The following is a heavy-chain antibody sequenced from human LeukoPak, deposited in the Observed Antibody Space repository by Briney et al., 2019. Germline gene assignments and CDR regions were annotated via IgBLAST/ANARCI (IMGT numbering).Heavy chain of an antibody. J-gene: IGHJ4*02. CDR3: ARQQGTIGGAPPYIDY. D-gene: IGHD1-26*01. Sequence: SETLSLTCAVYGGSFSGYYWSWIRQPPGKGLEWIGEINHSGSTNYNPSLKSRVTISVDTSKNQFSLKLSSVTAADTAVYYCARQQGTIGGAPPYIDYWGQGTLVTVSS. V-gene: IGHV4-34*01. CDR1: GGSFSGYY. CDR2: INHSGST.